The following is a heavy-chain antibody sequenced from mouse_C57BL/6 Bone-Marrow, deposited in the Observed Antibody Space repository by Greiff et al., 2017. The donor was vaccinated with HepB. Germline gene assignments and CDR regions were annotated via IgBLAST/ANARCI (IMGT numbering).Heavy chain of an antibody. CDR2: INYDGSST. J-gene: IGHJ1*03. D-gene: IGHD2-5*01. CDR3: ARDPYYSINWYFDV. V-gene: IGHV5-16*01. Sequence: DVKLVESEGGLVQPGSSMKLSCTASGFTFSDYYMAWVRQVPEKGLEWVANINYDGSSTYYLDSLKSRFIISRDNAKNILYLQMSSLKSEDTATYYCARDPYYSINWYFDVWGTGTTVTVSS. CDR1: GFTFSDYY.